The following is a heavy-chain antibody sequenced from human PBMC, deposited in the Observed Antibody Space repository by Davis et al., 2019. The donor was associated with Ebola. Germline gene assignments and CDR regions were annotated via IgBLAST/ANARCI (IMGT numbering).Heavy chain of an antibody. Sequence: PGGSLRLSCAASGFTFSNYAMSWVRQAPGKGLEWVSGISGSSRNKYYADSVKGRFTIPRDNSKNTLYLQMNSLRAEDTAVYYCAKDLSFDFWSGYYYYGVDVWGQGTTVTVSS. CDR2: ISGSSRNK. CDR3: AKDLSFDFWSGYYYYGVDV. CDR1: GFTFSNYA. J-gene: IGHJ6*02. D-gene: IGHD3-3*01. V-gene: IGHV3-23*01.